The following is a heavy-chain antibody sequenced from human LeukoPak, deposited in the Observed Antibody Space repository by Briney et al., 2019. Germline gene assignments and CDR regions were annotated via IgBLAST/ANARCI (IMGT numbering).Heavy chain of an antibody. V-gene: IGHV3-53*01. J-gene: IGHJ4*02. CDR1: GFPFNAYW. CDR2: IYSGDIT. D-gene: IGHD5-18*01. Sequence: GGSLRLSCAASGFPFNAYWMTWVRQAPGKGLEWVSVIYSGDITYYTDSVKGRFTISRDNSKNTLYLQMNSLRAEDTAVYYCARGSGYSYGFPDYWGQGTLVTVSS. CDR3: ARGSGYSYGFPDY.